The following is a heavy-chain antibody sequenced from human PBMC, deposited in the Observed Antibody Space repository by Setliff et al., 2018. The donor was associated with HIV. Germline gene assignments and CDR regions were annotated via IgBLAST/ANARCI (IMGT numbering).Heavy chain of an antibody. J-gene: IGHJ3*02. V-gene: IGHV1-69*13. CDR1: GYTLTKLS. D-gene: IGHD1-26*01. Sequence: SVKVSCKVSGYTLTKLSMHWVRQAPEKGLEWMGGIIPIFGIANYAQKFQGRVTITADESTTTAYMELSSLRSEDTAVYYCARGGATRGPFDIWGQGTMVTVSS. CDR3: ARGGATRGPFDI. CDR2: IIPIFGIA.